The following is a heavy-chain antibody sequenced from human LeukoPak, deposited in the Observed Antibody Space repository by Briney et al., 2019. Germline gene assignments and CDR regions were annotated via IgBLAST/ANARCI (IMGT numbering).Heavy chain of an antibody. D-gene: IGHD5-18*01. V-gene: IGHV3-73*01. CDR2: TRSKPNSYAT. CDR1: GFTFSGSA. CDR3: AKGAPTWHNVDTAMTYNWFDP. J-gene: IGHJ5*02. Sequence: GGSLKLSCAASGFTFSGSAMHWVRQASGQGLEWVGRTRSKPNSYATAYAASVTGRFTISRDDSKNTAYLQMNSLRAEDTAVYYCAKGAPTWHNVDTAMTYNWFDPWGQGTLVTVSS.